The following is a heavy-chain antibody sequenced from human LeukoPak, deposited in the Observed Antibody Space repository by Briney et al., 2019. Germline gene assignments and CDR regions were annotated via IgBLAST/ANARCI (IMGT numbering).Heavy chain of an antibody. Sequence: SETLSLTCTVSGGSISSGDYYWNWIRQHPEKSLEWIGYIFYSGSAYYNPSLKSRVTISVDTSKNQFSLKLSSVTAADTAVYYCARGSTLIRGFDYWGQGALVTVSS. D-gene: IGHD3-10*01. J-gene: IGHJ4*02. V-gene: IGHV4-31*03. CDR1: GGSISSGDYY. CDR2: IFYSGSA. CDR3: ARGSTLIRGFDY.